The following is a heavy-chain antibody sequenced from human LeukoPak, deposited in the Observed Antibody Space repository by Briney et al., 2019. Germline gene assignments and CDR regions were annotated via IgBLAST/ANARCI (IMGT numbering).Heavy chain of an antibody. CDR1: GYIFTDYY. V-gene: IGHV1-2*02. D-gene: IGHD4-23*01. J-gene: IGHJ4*02. CDR2: INPKSSGT. Sequence: ASVKVSCKASGYIFTDYYVHWVRQAPGPRLEWMGWINPKSSGTIYAQKLQGRVTMTRDTSITTAYMELSRLTSDDTAIYYCAREAVDSNSFDYWGQETLVTVSS. CDR3: AREAVDSNSFDY.